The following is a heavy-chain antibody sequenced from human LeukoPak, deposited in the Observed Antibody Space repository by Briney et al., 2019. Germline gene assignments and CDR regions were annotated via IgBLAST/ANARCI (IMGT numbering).Heavy chain of an antibody. Sequence: ASVKLCCKASGYTFTVYYMHWVRQAPGQGLGWMGWINPNSSNTNYAQKFQGRVTMTRDTSISTVYMELSRLRSDDTAVYYCARAGLVVIPDIWGQGTLVTVSS. D-gene: IGHD2-8*02. CDR2: INPNSSNT. CDR1: GYTFTVYY. J-gene: IGHJ4*02. V-gene: IGHV1-2*02. CDR3: ARAGLVVIPDI.